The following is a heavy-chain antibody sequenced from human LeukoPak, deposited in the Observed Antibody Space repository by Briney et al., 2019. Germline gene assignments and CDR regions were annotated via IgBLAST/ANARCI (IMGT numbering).Heavy chain of an antibody. J-gene: IGHJ3*01. CDR3: AKDFWPSTGVGV. Sequence: PGESLRLSCAASGFTFSSYAMSWVRQAPGKGLEWVSAISGSGGSTYYADSVKGRFTISRDNSKNTLYLQMNSLRAEDTAVYYCAKDFWPSTGVGVWGQGTMVTVSS. CDR1: GFTFSSYA. D-gene: IGHD3-3*01. CDR2: ISGSGGST. V-gene: IGHV3-23*01.